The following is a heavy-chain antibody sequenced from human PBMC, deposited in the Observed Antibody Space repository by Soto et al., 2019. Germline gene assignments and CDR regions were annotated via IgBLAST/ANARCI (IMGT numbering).Heavy chain of an antibody. J-gene: IGHJ3*02. D-gene: IGHD6-13*01. Sequence: LSLTCPVSGGSISSYYWSWVRQPAGKGMEWIGRIYTSGSTNYNPSLKSRVTMSVDTSKNQFSLKLSSVTAADTAVYYCARVEVQQLVPSDAFDIWGQGTMVTVSS. CDR3: ARVEVQQLVPSDAFDI. CDR2: IYTSGST. CDR1: GGSISSYY. V-gene: IGHV4-4*07.